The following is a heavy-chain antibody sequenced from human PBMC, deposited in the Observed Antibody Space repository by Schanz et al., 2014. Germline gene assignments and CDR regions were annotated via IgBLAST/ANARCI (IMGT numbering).Heavy chain of an antibody. V-gene: IGHV3-23*04. CDR3: AKSLESCPGGRCSRGYFDY. J-gene: IGHJ4*02. CDR1: GFTASSHS. CDR2: ISGSGGST. D-gene: IGHD2-8*02. Sequence: EVQLVESGGGLVKPGGSLRLSCGVSGFTASSHSMNWVRQAPGKGLEWVSAISGSGGSTYYADSVKGRFTISRDNFKGALYLQMSSLRAEDTAVYYCAKSLESCPGGRCSRGYFDYWGQGTLVTVSS.